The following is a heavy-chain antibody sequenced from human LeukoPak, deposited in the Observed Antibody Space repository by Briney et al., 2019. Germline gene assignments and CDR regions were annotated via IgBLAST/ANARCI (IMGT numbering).Heavy chain of an antibody. CDR1: GYTFSNYA. J-gene: IGHJ4*02. Sequence: GGSLRLSCAASGYTFSNYAMSWVRQAPGKGLEWVSDISANGLMKYYADSVKGRFTISRDNSKNTLYLQMNSLRAEDTAVYYCAREQAANYYDSSGYYFDYWGQGTLVTVSS. D-gene: IGHD3-22*01. CDR2: ISANGLMK. V-gene: IGHV3-23*01. CDR3: AREQAANYYDSSGYYFDY.